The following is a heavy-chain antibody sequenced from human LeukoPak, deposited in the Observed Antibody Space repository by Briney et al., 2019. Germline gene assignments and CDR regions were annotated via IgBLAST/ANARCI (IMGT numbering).Heavy chain of an antibody. J-gene: IGHJ3*02. V-gene: IGHV3-23*01. CDR3: AKDLAATWAFDI. CDR1: GFTFDDYA. CDR2: ISGSGGST. D-gene: IGHD6-13*01. Sequence: PGGSLRLSCAASGFTFDDYAMHWVRQAPGKGLEWVSAISGSGGSTYYADSVKGRFTISRDNSKNTLFLQMNSLRAKDAAVYYCAKDLAATWAFDIWGQGTRVTVSS.